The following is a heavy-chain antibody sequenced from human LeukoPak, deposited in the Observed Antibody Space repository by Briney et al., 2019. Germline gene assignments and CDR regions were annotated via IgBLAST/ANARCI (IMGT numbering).Heavy chain of an antibody. J-gene: IGHJ4*02. CDR1: GFTFSSYG. Sequence: GGSLRLSCAASGFTFSSYGMHWVRQAPGKGLEWVAVISYDGSNKYYADSVKGRFTISRDNSKNTLYLQMNSLRPGDTAVYYCARDSVTKWWELLQWGQGTLVTVSS. CDR2: ISYDGSNK. V-gene: IGHV3-30*03. D-gene: IGHD1-26*01. CDR3: ARDSVTKWWELLQ.